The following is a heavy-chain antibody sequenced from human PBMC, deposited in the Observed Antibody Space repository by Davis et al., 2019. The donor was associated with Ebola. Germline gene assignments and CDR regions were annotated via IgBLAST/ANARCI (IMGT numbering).Heavy chain of an antibody. CDR2: SETSDTNFNA. Sequence: GESLKISCEISGLISSNHVMYWVRQASGKGLEWISASETSDTNFNANYADSVKGRFTIIRDNSRNTVFLQMNSLRVEDTALYYCAIIGVRHSGDYWGQGTQVTVSS. CDR1: GLISSNHV. J-gene: IGHJ4*02. D-gene: IGHD7-27*01. CDR3: AIIGVRHSGDY. V-gene: IGHV3-23*05.